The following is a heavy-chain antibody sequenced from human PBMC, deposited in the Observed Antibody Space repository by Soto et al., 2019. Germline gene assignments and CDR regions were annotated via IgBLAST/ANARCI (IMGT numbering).Heavy chain of an antibody. V-gene: IGHV3-30*18. CDR3: AKVAGSGYSTWSWFDP. J-gene: IGHJ5*02. D-gene: IGHD3-3*01. Sequence: GGALRLSWAASGFTLSIYAMDGVRQAPGKGLDSAAPISDDGGNKYYADSVKGRFTISIGNSKKTLYLQMNSLRAEDTAVYYCAKVAGSGYSTWSWFDPWGQGTMVTVSS. CDR2: ISDDGGNK. CDR1: GFTLSIYA.